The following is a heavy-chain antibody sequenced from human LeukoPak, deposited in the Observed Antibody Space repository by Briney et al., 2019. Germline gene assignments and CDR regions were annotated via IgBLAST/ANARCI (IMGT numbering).Heavy chain of an antibody. Sequence: GESLKISCKGSGYSFSIYWIGWVRQMPGKGLEWMGIIYPGDSDTRYSPSFQGQVTISADKSTSTAYLQWSSLKASDTARYYCARVYDTFDWGQGTPVTVSS. J-gene: IGHJ4*02. CDR3: ARVYDTFD. CDR2: IYPGDSDT. D-gene: IGHD3-3*01. V-gene: IGHV5-51*01. CDR1: GYSFSIYW.